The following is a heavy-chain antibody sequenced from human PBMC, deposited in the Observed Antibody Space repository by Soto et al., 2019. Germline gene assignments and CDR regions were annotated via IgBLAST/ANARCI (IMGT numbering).Heavy chain of an antibody. D-gene: IGHD2-15*01. CDR3: ARGGIVVVVAARDAFDI. V-gene: IGHV4-31*01. CDR1: GGSISSGGYY. J-gene: IGHJ3*02. CDR2: IYYSGST. Sequence: QVQLQESGPGLVKPSQTLSLTCTVSGGSISSGGYYWSWIRQHPGKGLEWIGYIYYSGSTYYNPSLKRLVTISVDTSKNQFSLKLSSVTAADTAVYYCARGGIVVVVAARDAFDIWGQGTMVTVSS.